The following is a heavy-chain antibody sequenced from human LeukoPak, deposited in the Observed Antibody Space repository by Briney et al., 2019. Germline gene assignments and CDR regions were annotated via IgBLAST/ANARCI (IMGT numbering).Heavy chain of an antibody. V-gene: IGHV3-33*08. Sequence: GGSLRLSCAASGFSFSSHWMHWVRQAPGKGLEWVAVIWYDGSNKYYADSVKGRFTISRDNSKNTLYLQMNSLRAEDTAVYYCARILSDSSGWYHFDYWGQGALVTVSS. D-gene: IGHD6-19*01. CDR2: IWYDGSNK. J-gene: IGHJ4*02. CDR1: GFSFSSHW. CDR3: ARILSDSSGWYHFDY.